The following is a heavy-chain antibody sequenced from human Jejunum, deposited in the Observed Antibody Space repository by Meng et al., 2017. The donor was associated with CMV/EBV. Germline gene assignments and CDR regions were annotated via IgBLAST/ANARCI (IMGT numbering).Heavy chain of an antibody. Sequence: GSVSSFATYWLGWVRQMPGTGLEWMGVIYPRDSKTMYSPSFQGHVTISADKAISTAYLEWSSLKASDSAMYYCARLTILGGAITWGQGTLVTVSS. CDR2: IYPRDSKT. J-gene: IGHJ4*03. CDR1: VSSFATYW. D-gene: IGHD3-3*01. V-gene: IGHV5-51*01. CDR3: ARLTILGGAIT.